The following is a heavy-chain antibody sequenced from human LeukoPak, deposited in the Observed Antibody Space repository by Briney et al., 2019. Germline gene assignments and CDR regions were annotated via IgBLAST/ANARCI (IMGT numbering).Heavy chain of an antibody. CDR1: GFTFSSYS. Sequence: GRSLRLSCAASGFTFSSYSMNWVRQAPGKGLEWVSSISSSSSYIYYADSVKGRFTVSRDNAKNSLYLQINSLRAGDTAVYYCARVGAARYYYYYMDVWGKGTTVTVSS. CDR3: ARVGAARYYYYYMDV. CDR2: ISSSSSYI. V-gene: IGHV3-21*01. D-gene: IGHD2-15*01. J-gene: IGHJ6*03.